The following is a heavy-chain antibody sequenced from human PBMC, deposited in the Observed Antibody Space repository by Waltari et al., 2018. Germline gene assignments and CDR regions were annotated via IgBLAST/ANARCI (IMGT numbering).Heavy chain of an antibody. CDR3: ASGVVTDNYYYYGMDV. CDR1: GGSISSHY. J-gene: IGHJ6*02. CDR2: IYYSGST. V-gene: IGHV4-59*11. D-gene: IGHD2-15*01. Sequence: QVQLQESGPGLVKPSETLSLTCTVSGGSISSHYWSWIRQPPGKGLEWIGYIYYSGSTNYHPSLKSRVTISVDTSKNQCSLKLISVTAADTAVYYCASGVVTDNYYYYGMDVWGQGTTVTVSS.